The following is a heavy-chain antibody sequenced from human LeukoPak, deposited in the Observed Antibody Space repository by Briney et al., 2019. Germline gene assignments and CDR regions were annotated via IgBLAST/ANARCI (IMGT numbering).Heavy chain of an antibody. CDR2: INPSGGST. Sequence: ASVKVSCKASGYTFTSYYMHWVRQAPGQGLEWMGIINPSGGSTSYAQKSQGRVTMTRDMSTSTVYMELSSLRSEDTAVYYCARGGYYDSSGYYYNPPYYFDYWGQGTLVTVSS. CDR3: ARGGYYDSSGYYYNPPYYFDY. J-gene: IGHJ4*02. D-gene: IGHD3-22*01. V-gene: IGHV1-46*01. CDR1: GYTFTSYY.